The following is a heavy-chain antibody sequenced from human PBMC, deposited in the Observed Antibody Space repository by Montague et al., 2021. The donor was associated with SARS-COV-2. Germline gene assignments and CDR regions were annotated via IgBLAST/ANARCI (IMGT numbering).Heavy chain of an antibody. CDR3: ARLGEGVVPAPILGVGPFYSYYYMDV. CDR2: INHGGST. Sequence: SETLSLTCAVHGGSFSGYYWNWIRQPPGKGLEWIGEINHGGSTNYNPSLQSRITISADTSKNQFSLKVTSVAAAGTAVYYCARLGEGVVPAPILGVGPFYSYYYMDVWGKGTTVTVYS. J-gene: IGHJ6*03. D-gene: IGHD2-2*02. CDR1: GGSFSGYY. V-gene: IGHV4-34*01.